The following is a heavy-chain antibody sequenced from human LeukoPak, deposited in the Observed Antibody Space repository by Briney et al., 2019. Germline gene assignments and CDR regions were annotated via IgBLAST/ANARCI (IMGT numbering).Heavy chain of an antibody. J-gene: IGHJ3*02. CDR3: ARDGERELQYAFDI. CDR2: IIPILGIA. D-gene: IGHD3-10*01. V-gene: IGHV1-69*04. Sequence: GASVKVSFKASGGTFSIYAISWVRQAPGQGLEWMGRIIPILGIANYAQKFQGRVTITADKSTSTAYMELSSLRSEDTAVYYCARDGERELQYAFDIWGQGTMVTVSS. CDR1: GGTFSIYA.